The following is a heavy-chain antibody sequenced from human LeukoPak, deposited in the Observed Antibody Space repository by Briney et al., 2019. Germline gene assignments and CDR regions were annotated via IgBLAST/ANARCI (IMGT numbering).Heavy chain of an antibody. CDR1: GGSISSSSYY. CDR3: ARGVYVWGSYRRAEYFQH. V-gene: IGHV4-39*01. J-gene: IGHJ1*01. Sequence: SETLSLTXTVSGGSISSSSYYWGWIRQPPGEGLEWSGSIYYSGSTYYNPSLKSRVTISVDTSKNQFSLKLSSVTAADTAVYYCARGVYVWGSYRRAEYFQHWGQGTLVTVSS. CDR2: IYYSGST. D-gene: IGHD3-16*02.